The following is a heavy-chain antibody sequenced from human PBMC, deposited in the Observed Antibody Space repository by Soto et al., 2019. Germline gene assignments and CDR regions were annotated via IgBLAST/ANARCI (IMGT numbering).Heavy chain of an antibody. CDR2: IYYSGST. Sequence: SETLSLTCTVSGGSTRDGDYSWSWIRQPPGKGLEWIGYIYYSGSTYYNPSLKSRVTISVDTSKNQFSLKLSSVTAADTAVYYCARGGRKYYGSGSYYPPAYYYYYGMDVWGQGTTVTVSS. V-gene: IGHV4-30-4*01. CDR1: GGSTRDGDYS. CDR3: ARGGRKYYGSGSYYPPAYYYYYGMDV. D-gene: IGHD3-10*01. J-gene: IGHJ6*02.